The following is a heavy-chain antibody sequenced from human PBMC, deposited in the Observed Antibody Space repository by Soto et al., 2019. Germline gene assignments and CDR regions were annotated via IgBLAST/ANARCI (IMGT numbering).Heavy chain of an antibody. D-gene: IGHD4-17*01. V-gene: IGHV3-72*01. CDR1: GLTFSDHY. Sequence: GGSLRLSCVASGLTFSDHYMDWVRQAPGKGLEWIGRTRNKANGYTTEYAASVKGRFIISRDDSKNSLYLQMNSLKTEDTAVYYCARELMTTVTFFDFWGQGTLVTVSS. CDR2: TRNKANGYTT. CDR3: ARELMTTVTFFDF. J-gene: IGHJ4*02.